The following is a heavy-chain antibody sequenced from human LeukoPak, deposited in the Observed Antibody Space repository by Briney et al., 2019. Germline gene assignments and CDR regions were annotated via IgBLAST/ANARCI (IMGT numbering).Heavy chain of an antibody. CDR1: GYSFTGYY. Sequence: ASVKVSCKTSGYSFTGYYMHWVRQAPGQGLEWMGWMNPNSGNTGYAQKFQGRVTITRNTSISTAYMELSSLRSEDTAVYYCARGYSNYFHYYYYMDVWGKGTTVTVSS. V-gene: IGHV1-8*02. J-gene: IGHJ6*03. CDR3: ARGYSNYFHYYYYMDV. D-gene: IGHD4-11*01. CDR2: MNPNSGNT.